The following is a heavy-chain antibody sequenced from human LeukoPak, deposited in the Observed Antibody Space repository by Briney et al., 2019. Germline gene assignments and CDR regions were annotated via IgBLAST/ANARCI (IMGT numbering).Heavy chain of an antibody. V-gene: IGHV1-18*01. D-gene: IGHD6-13*01. J-gene: IGHJ5*02. CDR3: ARDAYSSSWYWFDP. CDR2: ISAYNGNT. CDR1: GYTFTTYG. Sequence: ASVKVSCKASGYTFTTYGISWVRQAPGQGLEWMGWISAYNGNTNYAQKFQGRVTMTTDTSTSTAYMALRSLRSDDTAVYYCARDAYSSSWYWFDPWGQGTLVTVSS.